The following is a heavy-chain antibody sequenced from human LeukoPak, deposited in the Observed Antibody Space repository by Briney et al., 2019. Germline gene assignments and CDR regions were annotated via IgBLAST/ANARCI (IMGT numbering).Heavy chain of an antibody. J-gene: IGHJ6*02. D-gene: IGHD3-10*01. Sequence: KPSETLSLTCTVSGGSISTYYWTWIRQPPGKGLEWIGYIYFSGSTNYNPSLKSRVTISVDTSKNQFSLNLTSVTAADTAVYYCARGARITMVRGVNYGMDVWGQGTTVTVSS. CDR3: ARGARITMVRGVNYGMDV. CDR2: IYFSGST. CDR1: GGSISTYY. V-gene: IGHV4-59*01.